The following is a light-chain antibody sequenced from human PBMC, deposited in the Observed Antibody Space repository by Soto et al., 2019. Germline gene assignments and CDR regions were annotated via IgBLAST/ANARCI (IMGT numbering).Light chain of an antibody. V-gene: IGLV1-44*01. CDR1: SSNIGPNT. Sequence: QSVLTQPPSASGTPGQRVTICCSGSSSNIGPNTVNWYQQSPGTAPKLLIDTDNERPSGVPDRFSGSKSGTSASLAISGLQSEDEAHYYCAAWDDSLNGPVFGGGTKLTVL. J-gene: IGLJ3*02. CDR3: AAWDDSLNGPV. CDR2: TDN.